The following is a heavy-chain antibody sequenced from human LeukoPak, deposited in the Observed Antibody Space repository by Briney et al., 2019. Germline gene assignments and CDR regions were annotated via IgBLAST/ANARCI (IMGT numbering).Heavy chain of an antibody. V-gene: IGHV3-9*03. CDR1: GFTFDDYA. Sequence: GGSLRLSCAASGFTFDDYAMHWVRQAPGKGLEWVSGISWNSGSIGYADSVKGRFTISRDNAKNSLYLQMNSLRAEDMALYYFAKNSGKLVAFYNRGQGTMVTVSS. D-gene: IGHD3-10*01. CDR3: AKNSGKLVAFYN. J-gene: IGHJ3*02. CDR2: ISWNSGSI.